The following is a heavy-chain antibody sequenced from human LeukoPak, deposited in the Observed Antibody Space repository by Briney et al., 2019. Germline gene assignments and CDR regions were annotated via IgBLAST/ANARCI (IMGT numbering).Heavy chain of an antibody. CDR3: ARGGDSYMDV. D-gene: IGHD2-21*01. Sequence: SETLSLTCTVSGGSISSYYWSWIRQPPGKGLEWIGYICTSGSTNYNPSLKSRVTISVDTSKNQFSLKLSSVTAADTAVYYCARGGDSYMDVWGKGTTVTVSS. CDR2: ICTSGST. J-gene: IGHJ6*03. V-gene: IGHV4-4*09. CDR1: GGSISSYY.